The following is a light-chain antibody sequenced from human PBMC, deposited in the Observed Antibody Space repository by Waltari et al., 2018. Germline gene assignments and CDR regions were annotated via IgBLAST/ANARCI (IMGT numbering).Light chain of an antibody. CDR1: SSDTGSYSL. V-gene: IGLV2-23*02. J-gene: IGLJ3*02. Sequence: QSALTQPASVAGSPGQSITLSCTGTSSDTGSYSLVSWYQQHPGKAPKLIIYDVSERPSGISNRFSGSKSGNTASLAISGLQAEDEADYYCCSYTGSYTLAFGGGTNLIVL. CDR3: CSYTGSYTLA. CDR2: DVS.